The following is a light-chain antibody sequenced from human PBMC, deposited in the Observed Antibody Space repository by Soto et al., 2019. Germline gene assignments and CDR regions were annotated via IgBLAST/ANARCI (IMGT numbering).Light chain of an antibody. CDR1: QSISSSY. CDR2: GPS. V-gene: IGKV3-20*01. Sequence: EIVLTQSPGTLSLSPGERATLSCRASQSISSSYLAWYQQKPGQAPRLLIYGPSSRATGIPDRFSGSGSGTDFTLTITRLEPEDFAVYYCQQYATSHMYTFGQGTRLEIK. CDR3: QQYATSHMYT. J-gene: IGKJ5*01.